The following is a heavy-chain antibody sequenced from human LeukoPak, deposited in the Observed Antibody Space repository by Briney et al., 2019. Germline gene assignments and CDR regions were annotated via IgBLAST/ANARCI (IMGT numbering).Heavy chain of an antibody. V-gene: IGHV4-39*07. CDR3: ARGVRDVVAPDY. J-gene: IGHJ4*02. Sequence: SETLSLTCTVSGGSISSSSYYWGWIRQPPGKGLEWIGCIYYSGSTYYNPSLKSRVTISVDTSKNQFSLKLSSVTAADTAVYYCARGVRDVVAPDYWGQGTLVTVSS. CDR2: IYYSGST. D-gene: IGHD2-21*01. CDR1: GGSISSSSYY.